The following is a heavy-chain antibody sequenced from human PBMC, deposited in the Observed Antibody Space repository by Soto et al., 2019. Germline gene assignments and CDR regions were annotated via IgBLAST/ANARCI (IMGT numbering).Heavy chain of an antibody. CDR3: ARLGSIAAAGTPDY. V-gene: IGHV3-11*01. Sequence: QVQLVESGGGLVKPGGSLRLSCAASGFTFSDYYMSWFRQAPGKGLEWVSYISGSGSTIHDADSGKGRFTISRDNAKNSLDLQMNSLRAEDTAVYYCARLGSIAAAGTPDYWGQGTLVTVSS. J-gene: IGHJ4*02. CDR1: GFTFSDYY. CDR2: ISGSGSTI. D-gene: IGHD6-13*01.